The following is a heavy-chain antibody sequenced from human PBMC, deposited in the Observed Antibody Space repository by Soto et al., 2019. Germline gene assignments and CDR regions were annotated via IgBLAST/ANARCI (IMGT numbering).Heavy chain of an antibody. V-gene: IGHV1-69*01. J-gene: IGHJ5*02. CDR2: IIPIFGTA. CDR3: ARSPPRGVTTGRWFDP. D-gene: IGHD4-17*01. Sequence: QVQLVQSGAEVKKPGSSVKVSCTASGGTFSSYAISWVRQAPGQGLEWMGGIIPIFGTANYAQKFQGRVTITADESTSTAYMELRSLRSEDTAVYYCARSPPRGVTTGRWFDPWGQGTLVTVSS. CDR1: GGTFSSYA.